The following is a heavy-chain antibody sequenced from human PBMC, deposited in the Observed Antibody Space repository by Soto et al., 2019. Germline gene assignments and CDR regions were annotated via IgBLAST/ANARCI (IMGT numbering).Heavy chain of an antibody. V-gene: IGHV1-69*08. Sequence: QVQLVQSGAEMKKPGSSVKVSRQDSGDIFDSLTITSVRQAPGQGRERMGRIIPVISMANYAQKCQCRATIIAYKSTSTVYMTWSSLNSEATAVYYCARELGGYDYLYYYYDMDVWGGGTTVTVSS. CDR2: IIPVISMA. CDR1: GDIFDSLT. CDR3: ARELGGYDYLYYYYDMDV. J-gene: IGHJ6*03. D-gene: IGHD5-12*01.